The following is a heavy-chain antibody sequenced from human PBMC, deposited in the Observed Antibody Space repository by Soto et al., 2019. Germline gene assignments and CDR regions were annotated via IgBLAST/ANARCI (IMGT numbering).Heavy chain of an antibody. D-gene: IGHD2-15*01. CDR1: GGSFSGYY. Sequence: SETLSLICAVYGGSFSGYYWTWIRQPPGTGLEWIGEINHSGSTNYNPSLKSRVTISVDTSKNQFSLKLTSVTAADTDVYYCARRWGSSFDYWGQGTLVTVSS. CDR2: INHSGST. CDR3: ARRWGSSFDY. V-gene: IGHV4-34*01. J-gene: IGHJ4*02.